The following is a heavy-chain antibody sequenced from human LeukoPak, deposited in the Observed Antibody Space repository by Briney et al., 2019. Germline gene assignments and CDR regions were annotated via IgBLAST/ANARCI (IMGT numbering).Heavy chain of an antibody. CDR1: GFTFSSYA. D-gene: IGHD2-15*01. CDR2: ISGSGGST. CDR3: AKDSWVPTYSYFDY. Sequence: GGSLRLSCAAFGFTFSSYAMSWVRQAPGKGLEWVSAISGSGGSTYYADSVEGRFTISRDNSKNTLYLQMNSLRAEDTAVYYCAKDSWVPTYSYFDYWGQGTLVTVSS. J-gene: IGHJ4*02. V-gene: IGHV3-23*01.